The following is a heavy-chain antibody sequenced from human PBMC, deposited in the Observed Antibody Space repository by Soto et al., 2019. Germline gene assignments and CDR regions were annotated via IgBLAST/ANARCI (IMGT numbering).Heavy chain of an antibody. Sequence: KPGGALRLSCAASGITFSNAWMTWIRQAPGKGLDGLGSIKRITDVGTTDYDGPVTGRFTISRDDSKDTLYLQMNNLKTEDTAVYHCTTDSADIVVVPATFGMDVWGQGTTVTVSS. CDR2: IKRITDVGTT. CDR3: TTDSADIVVVPATFGMDV. V-gene: IGHV3-15*01. CDR1: GITFSNAW. D-gene: IGHD2-2*01. J-gene: IGHJ6*02.